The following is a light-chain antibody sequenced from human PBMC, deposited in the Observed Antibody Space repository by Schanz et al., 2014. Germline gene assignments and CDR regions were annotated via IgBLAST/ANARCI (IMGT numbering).Light chain of an antibody. J-gene: IGLJ3*02. CDR2: SNN. V-gene: IGLV1-47*02. Sequence: QSVLTQPPSASGTPGQRVTISCSGSSSNIGSYHVYWYQQLPGAAPKLLIYSNNQRPSGVPDRFSGSKSGTSASLAISGLRSEDEADYYCAAWDDSLSAWVFGGGTKLTVL. CDR1: SSNIGSYH. CDR3: AAWDDSLSAWV.